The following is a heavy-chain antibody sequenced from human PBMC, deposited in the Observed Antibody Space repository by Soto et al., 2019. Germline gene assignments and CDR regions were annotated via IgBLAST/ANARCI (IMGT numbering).Heavy chain of an antibody. CDR1: GGSISSYY. CDR2: IYTSGST. V-gene: IGHV4-4*07. Sequence: SETLSLTCTVSGGSISSYYWSWIRQPAGNGLEWIGRIYTSGSTNYNPSLKSRVTMSVDTSKNQFSLKLSSVTAADTAVYYCAREMIGITMVRGVMWNYYYGMDVWGQGTTVTVSS. J-gene: IGHJ6*02. D-gene: IGHD3-10*01. CDR3: AREMIGITMVRGVMWNYYYGMDV.